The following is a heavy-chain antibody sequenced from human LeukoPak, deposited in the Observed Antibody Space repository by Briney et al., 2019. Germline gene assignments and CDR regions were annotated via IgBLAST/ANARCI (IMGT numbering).Heavy chain of an antibody. D-gene: IGHD6-19*01. CDR2: INPSGGST. V-gene: IGHV1-46*01. Sequence: ASVKVSCKASGYTFTSYYMHWVRQAPGQGLEWLGIINPSGGSTSYAQKFQGRVTMTRNTSISTAYMELSSLRSEDTAVYYCARGRIDYSSGWYPGYWGQGTLVTVSS. CDR3: ARGRIDYSSGWYPGY. CDR1: GYTFTSYY. J-gene: IGHJ4*02.